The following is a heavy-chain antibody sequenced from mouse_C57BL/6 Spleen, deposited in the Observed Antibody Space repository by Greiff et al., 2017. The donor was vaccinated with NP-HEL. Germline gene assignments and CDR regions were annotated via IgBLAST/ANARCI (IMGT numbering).Heavy chain of an antibody. J-gene: IGHJ2*01. D-gene: IGHD1-1*01. Sequence: QVQLQQPGAELVRPGSSVKLSCKASGYTFTSYWMHWVKQRPIQGLEWIGNIDPSDSETHYNQKFKDKATLTVDKSSSTAYMQLSSLTSEDSAVYYCAMNYYGSSGYFDYWGQGTTLTVSS. V-gene: IGHV1-52*01. CDR1: GYTFTSYW. CDR3: AMNYYGSSGYFDY. CDR2: IDPSDSET.